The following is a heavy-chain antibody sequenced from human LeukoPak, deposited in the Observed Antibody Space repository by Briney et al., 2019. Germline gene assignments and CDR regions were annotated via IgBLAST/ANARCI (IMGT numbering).Heavy chain of an antibody. CDR2: INGRGVVV. Sequence: HPGGSLRLSCVASGFTFSSHEMNWVRQAPGKGLEWISYINGRGVVVDYAASVKGRFTISRDNAQNSLFLQMNNLSDEDTAVYYCGRDGDRGWDLDYWGQGTLVTVSS. J-gene: IGHJ4*02. CDR3: GRDGDRGWDLDY. D-gene: IGHD1-26*01. V-gene: IGHV3-48*03. CDR1: GFTFSSHE.